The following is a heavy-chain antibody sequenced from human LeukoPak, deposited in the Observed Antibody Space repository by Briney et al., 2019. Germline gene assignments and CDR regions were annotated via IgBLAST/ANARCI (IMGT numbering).Heavy chain of an antibody. CDR2: INHSGST. V-gene: IGHV4-34*01. Sequence: SETLSLTCAVYGGSFSGYYWSWIRQPPGKGLEWIGEINHSGSTNYNPSLKSRVTISVDTSKNPFSLKLSSVTAADAAVYYCARLTTVTTGAWGQGTLVTVSS. J-gene: IGHJ5*02. CDR1: GGSFSGYY. D-gene: IGHD4-17*01. CDR3: ARLTTVTTGA.